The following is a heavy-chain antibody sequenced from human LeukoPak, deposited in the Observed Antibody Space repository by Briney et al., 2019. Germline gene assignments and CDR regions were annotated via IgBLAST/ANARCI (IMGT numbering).Heavy chain of an antibody. D-gene: IGHD3-16*02. CDR2: ISSSSYI. Sequence: GGSLRLSCAASGFTFSSYSMNWVRQAPGKGLEWVSSISSSSYIYYADSVKGRFTISRDNAKNSLYLQMNSLRAEDTDVYYCARVLSLSHFDYWGQGTLVTVSS. J-gene: IGHJ4*02. V-gene: IGHV3-21*01. CDR1: GFTFSSYS. CDR3: ARVLSLSHFDY.